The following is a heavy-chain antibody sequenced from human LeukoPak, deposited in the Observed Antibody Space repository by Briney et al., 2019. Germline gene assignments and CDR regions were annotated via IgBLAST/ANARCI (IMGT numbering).Heavy chain of an antibody. CDR2: IYYSGGT. J-gene: IGHJ4*02. Sequence: PSQTLSLTCTVSGGSISSDGYYWNWIRQHPGKGLEWIGYIYYSGGTYYNPSLESRVTISVDTSKNQFSLKLSSVTDADTAVYYCAGDRGGYTRFDYWGQGILVTVSS. V-gene: IGHV4-31*03. D-gene: IGHD5-12*01. CDR1: GGSISSDGYY. CDR3: AGDRGGYTRFDY.